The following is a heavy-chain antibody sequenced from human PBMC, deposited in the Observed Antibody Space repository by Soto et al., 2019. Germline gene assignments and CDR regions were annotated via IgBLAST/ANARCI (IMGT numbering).Heavy chain of an antibody. D-gene: IGHD4-17*01. V-gene: IGHV4-30-4*01. Sequence: PSETLSLTCTVSGCSISSGDYYWSWFRQPPGKGLEWIGYIYYRGSTYYNASLKSRVTISIDTSKNQFSLRLGSVTAADTAVYYCARCYYGHQNWFDPWGQGTLVTVS. CDR3: ARCYYGHQNWFDP. J-gene: IGHJ5*02. CDR1: GCSISSGDYY. CDR2: IYYRGST.